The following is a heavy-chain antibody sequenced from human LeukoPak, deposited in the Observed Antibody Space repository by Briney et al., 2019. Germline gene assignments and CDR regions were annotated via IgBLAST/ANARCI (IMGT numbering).Heavy chain of an antibody. V-gene: IGHV3-11*01. D-gene: IGHD6-13*01. CDR1: GFTFSDYY. CDR3: ARSRRRAAAGTRRYYYYGMDV. Sequence: GGSLRLSCAASGFTFSDYYMSWIRQAPGKGLEWVSYISSSGGTIYYADSVKGRFTISRDNAKNSLYLQMNSLRAEDTAVYYCARSRRRAAAGTRRYYYYGMDVWGQGTTVTVSS. CDR2: ISSSGGTI. J-gene: IGHJ6*02.